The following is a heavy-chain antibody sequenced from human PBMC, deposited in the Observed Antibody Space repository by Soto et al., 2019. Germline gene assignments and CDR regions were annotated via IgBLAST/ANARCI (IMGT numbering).Heavy chain of an antibody. V-gene: IGHV3-33*01. CDR3: ARGELYYDFWSGYSRNYYGMDV. J-gene: IGHJ6*02. CDR1: GFTFSSYG. Sequence: GGSLRLSCAASGFTFSSYGMHWVRQAPGKGLEWVAVIWYDGSNKYYADSVKGRFIISRDNSKNTLYLQMNSLRAEDTAVYYCARGELYYDFWSGYSRNYYGMDVWGQGTTVTVSS. CDR2: IWYDGSNK. D-gene: IGHD3-3*01.